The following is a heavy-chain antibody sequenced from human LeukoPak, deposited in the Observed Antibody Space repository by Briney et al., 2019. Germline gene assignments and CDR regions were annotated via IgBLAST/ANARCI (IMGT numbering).Heavy chain of an antibody. CDR1: GFIFSSYA. CDR3: ARAVGSGGYRGSGY. J-gene: IGHJ4*02. CDR2: ISYDGSNK. V-gene: IGHV3-30-3*01. D-gene: IGHD1-26*01. Sequence: GGSLRLSCAASGFIFSSYAMHWVRQAPGKGLEWVAVISYDGSNKYYADSVKGRFTISRDNSKNTLYLQMNSLRAEDTAVYYCARAVGSGGYRGSGYWGQGTLVTVSS.